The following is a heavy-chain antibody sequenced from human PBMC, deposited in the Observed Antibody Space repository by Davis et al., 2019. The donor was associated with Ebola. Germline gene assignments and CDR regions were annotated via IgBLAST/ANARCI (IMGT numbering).Heavy chain of an antibody. CDR1: GFSFKDYG. V-gene: IGHV3-23*01. CDR3: APGPSTFISTANF. CDR2: IHPSGDNT. J-gene: IGHJ4*02. Sequence: GESLKISCAAFGFSFKDYGMSWVRQPLGKGLEWVSTIHPSGDNTHYADSAKGRFVISRDNSQNTLYLQMSSLSVEDTAVYYCAPGPSTFISTANFWGQGAQVTVSS. D-gene: IGHD2-21*02.